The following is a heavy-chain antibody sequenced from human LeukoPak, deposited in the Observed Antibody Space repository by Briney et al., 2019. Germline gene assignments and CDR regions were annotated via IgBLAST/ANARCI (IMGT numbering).Heavy chain of an antibody. Sequence: ASVKVSCKVSGYTPTELSMHWVRQAPGKGLEWMGGFDPEDGETIYAQKFQGRVTMTEDTSTDTAYMELSSLRSEDTAVYYCATSYCSSTSCYDYYYYGMDVWGQGTTVTVSS. J-gene: IGHJ6*02. D-gene: IGHD2-2*01. CDR2: FDPEDGET. V-gene: IGHV1-24*01. CDR1: GYTPTELS. CDR3: ATSYCSSTSCYDYYYYGMDV.